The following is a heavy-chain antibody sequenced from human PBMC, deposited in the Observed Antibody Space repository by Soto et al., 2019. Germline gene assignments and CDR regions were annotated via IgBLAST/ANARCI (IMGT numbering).Heavy chain of an antibody. V-gene: IGHV4-4*07. D-gene: IGHD3-16*02. CDR1: GDSLSTYY. CDR3: ARESVSGTYRFDS. Sequence: SETLSLTCTVSGDSLSTYYWSWIRQPAGERLEWIGRIHDTGRTNYNPSLKSRVTTSVDTSKNQFSLRVNSVTAADTAVYYCARESVSGTYRFDSWGQGTLVTVSS. J-gene: IGHJ4*02. CDR2: IHDTGRT.